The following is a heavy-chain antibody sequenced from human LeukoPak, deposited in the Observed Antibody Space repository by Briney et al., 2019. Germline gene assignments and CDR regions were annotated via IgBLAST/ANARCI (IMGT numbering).Heavy chain of an antibody. V-gene: IGHV4-34*01. CDR3: ARTTYYDFWSGYGNWFDP. CDR2: INHSGST. Sequence: SETLSLTCAVYGGSFSGYYWSWIRQPPGKGLEWIGEINHSGSTNYNPSLKGRVTISVDTSKNQFSLKLSSVTAADTAVYYCARTTYYDFWSGYGNWFDPWGQGTLVTVSS. J-gene: IGHJ5*02. D-gene: IGHD3-3*01. CDR1: GGSFSGYY.